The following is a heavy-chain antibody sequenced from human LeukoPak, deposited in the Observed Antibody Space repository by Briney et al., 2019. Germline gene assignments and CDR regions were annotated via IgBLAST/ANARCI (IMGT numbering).Heavy chain of an antibody. CDR2: ISYDGSNK. D-gene: IGHD2-2*01. CDR3: ARDAADIVVVPAATADGQWLVGGYDY. V-gene: IGHV3-30*03. Sequence: GGSLRLSCAASGFTFSSYSMHWVRQAPGKGLEWVAVISYDGSNKYYADSVKGRFTISRDNSKNTLDLQMNSLRAEDTAVYYCARDAADIVVVPAATADGQWLVGGYDYWGQGTLVTVSS. CDR1: GFTFSSYS. J-gene: IGHJ4*02.